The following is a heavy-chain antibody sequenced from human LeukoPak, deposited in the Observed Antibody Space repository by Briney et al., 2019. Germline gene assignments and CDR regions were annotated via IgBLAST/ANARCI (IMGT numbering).Heavy chain of an antibody. V-gene: IGHV5-51*01. Sequence: GESLKISCRGSGYSFTTYWICWVRQIPGKGLEWMGIIYPGDSDTRYTPSIQGQVTMSPDKSINTAYLQWSSLKASHTAMYYCARRQGCSSTSCPTDYWGQGTLVTVSP. D-gene: IGHD2-2*01. CDR2: IYPGDSDT. CDR1: GYSFTTYW. CDR3: ARRQGCSSTSCPTDY. J-gene: IGHJ4*02.